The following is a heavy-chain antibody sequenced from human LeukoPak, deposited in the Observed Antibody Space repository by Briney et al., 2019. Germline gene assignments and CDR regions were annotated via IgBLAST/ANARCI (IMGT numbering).Heavy chain of an antibody. D-gene: IGHD1-26*01. CDR1: GDSISSYY. CDR2: MYRSGTT. CDR3: AREGGSSRSFDS. V-gene: IGHV4-4*07. J-gene: IGHJ4*02. Sequence: SETLSLTCTVSGDSISSYYWSWIRQPAGKGLEWIGRMYRSGTTPYSPSLKSRITTSLDTSKNQCSLRLSSVTAAYTAVYYCAREGGSSRSFDSWGQRTLGTVSS.